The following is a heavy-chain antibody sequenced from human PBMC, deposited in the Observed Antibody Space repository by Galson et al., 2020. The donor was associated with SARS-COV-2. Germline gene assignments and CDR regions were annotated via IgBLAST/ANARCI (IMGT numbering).Heavy chain of an antibody. CDR1: GGTFSSYA. Sequence: SVKVSCKASGGTFSSYAISWVRQAPGQGLEWMGGIIPILGIANYAQKFQGRVTITADKSTSTAYMELSSLRSEDTAVYYCARGAYGDFWSGYYFYYYDMDVWGKGTTVTVSS. V-gene: IGHV1-69*10. J-gene: IGHJ6*03. D-gene: IGHD3-3*01. CDR3: ARGAYGDFWSGYYFYYYDMDV. CDR2: IIPILGIA.